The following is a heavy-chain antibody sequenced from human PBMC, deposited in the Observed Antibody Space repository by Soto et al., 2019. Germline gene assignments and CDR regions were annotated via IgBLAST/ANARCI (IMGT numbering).Heavy chain of an antibody. CDR2: INSAGSST. Sequence: EVQLVESGGGLVQPGGSLRLSCAASGFTFSNYWMHWVRQAPGKGLVWVSRINSAGSSTNYAYFVKGRFTISRDNAKNSLYLKMNSLRAEDTAVYHCVREVPYNYWGQGTLVAVSS. CDR1: GFTFSNYW. CDR3: VREVPYNY. D-gene: IGHD1-20*01. J-gene: IGHJ4*02. V-gene: IGHV3-74*01.